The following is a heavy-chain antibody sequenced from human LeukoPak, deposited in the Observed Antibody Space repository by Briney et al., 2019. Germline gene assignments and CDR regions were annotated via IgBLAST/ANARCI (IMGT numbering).Heavy chain of an antibody. D-gene: IGHD3-3*01. J-gene: IGHJ4*02. CDR3: ARDNYDFWSGSGGLGY. V-gene: IGHV4-4*07. CDR1: GGSISSYY. CDR2: IYTSGST. Sequence: PSETLSLTCTVSGGSISSYYWSWIRQPAGKGLEWIGRIYTSGSTNYNPSLKSRVTMSVDTSKNQFSLKLSSVTAADTAVYYCARDNYDFWSGSGGLGYWGQGTLVTVSS.